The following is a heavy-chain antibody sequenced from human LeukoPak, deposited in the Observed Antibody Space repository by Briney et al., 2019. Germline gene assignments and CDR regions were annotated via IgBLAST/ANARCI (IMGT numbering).Heavy chain of an antibody. D-gene: IGHD2-15*01. V-gene: IGHV4-34*01. CDR2: INHSGST. Sequence: SETLSLTCAVYGGSFSGYYWSWIRQPPGKGLEWIGEINHSGSTNYNPSLKSRVTISVDTSKNQFSLKLSSVTAADTAVYYCARVFGLGYRSGGSCRNFDYWGQGTLVTVSS. CDR1: GGSFSGYY. J-gene: IGHJ4*02. CDR3: ARVFGLGYRSGGSCRNFDY.